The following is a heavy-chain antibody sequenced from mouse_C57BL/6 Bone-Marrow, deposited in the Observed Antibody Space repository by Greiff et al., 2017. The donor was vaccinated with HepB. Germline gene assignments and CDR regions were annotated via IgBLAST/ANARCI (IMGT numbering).Heavy chain of an antibody. V-gene: IGHV1-19*01. J-gene: IGHJ3*01. CDR3: SRGGSYYYGSSSFAY. CDR2: INPYNGGT. CDR1: GYTFTDYY. Sequence: VQLQQSGPVLVKPGASVKMSCKASGYTFTDYYMNWVKQSHGKSLEWIGVINPYNGGTSYNQKFKGKATLTVDKSSSTAYMELNSLTSEDSAVYYCSRGGSYYYGSSSFAYWGQGTLVTVSA. D-gene: IGHD1-1*01.